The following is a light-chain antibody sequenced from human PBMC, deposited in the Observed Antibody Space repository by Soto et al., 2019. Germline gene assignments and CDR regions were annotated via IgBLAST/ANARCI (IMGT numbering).Light chain of an antibody. CDR2: LAF. J-gene: IGKJ1*01. Sequence: DIQMTQSPSSLSASVGDRVTITCRASQSISNYLNWYQQKPGKAPKLLIYLAFSLQSGVPSRFSGSGSGTDFTLTISSLQPEDFATYYCQHSYGTPWTFGQGTKVEIK. CDR3: QHSYGTPWT. V-gene: IGKV1-39*01. CDR1: QSISNY.